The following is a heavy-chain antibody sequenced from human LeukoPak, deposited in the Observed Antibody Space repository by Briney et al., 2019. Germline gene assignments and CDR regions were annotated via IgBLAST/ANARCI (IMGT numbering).Heavy chain of an antibody. CDR2: IIPILGIA. Sequence: SVKVSCKASGGTFSSYAISWVRQAPGQGLEWMGRIIPILGIANYAQKFQGRVTITADKSTSTAYMELNSLRAEDTAVYYCARLHSSGWLYFDYWGQGTLVTVSS. J-gene: IGHJ4*02. V-gene: IGHV1-69*04. CDR1: GGTFSSYA. CDR3: ARLHSSGWLYFDY. D-gene: IGHD6-19*01.